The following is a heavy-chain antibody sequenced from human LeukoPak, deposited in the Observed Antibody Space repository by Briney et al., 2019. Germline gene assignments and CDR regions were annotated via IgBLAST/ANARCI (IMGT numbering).Heavy chain of an antibody. D-gene: IGHD6-13*01. CDR3: ARDPSIAAARTLHFDY. CDR1: GYTFTGYY. V-gene: IGHV1-2*02. CDR2: INPNSGGT. J-gene: IGHJ4*02. Sequence: ASVKVSCKASGYTFTGYYMHWVRQAPGQGLEWMGWINPNSGGTNYAQKFQGRVTMTRDTSISTAYMELSRLRSDDTAVYYCARDPSIAAARTLHFDYWGQGTLVTVSS.